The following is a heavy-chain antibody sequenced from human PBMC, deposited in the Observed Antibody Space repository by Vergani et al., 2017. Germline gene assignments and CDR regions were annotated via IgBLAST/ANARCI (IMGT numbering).Heavy chain of an antibody. V-gene: IGHV3-30-3*01. Sequence: QVQLVESGGGVVQPGRSLRLSCAASGFTFSSYAMHWVRQAPGKGLEWVAVISYAGSTKYYADSVKGRFTISRDNSKNTLYLQMNSLRAEDTDVYYSARGWNGDYLDYWGQGTLVTVSS. CDR2: ISYAGSTK. CDR3: ARGWNGDYLDY. D-gene: IGHD1-1*01. CDR1: GFTFSSYA. J-gene: IGHJ4*02.